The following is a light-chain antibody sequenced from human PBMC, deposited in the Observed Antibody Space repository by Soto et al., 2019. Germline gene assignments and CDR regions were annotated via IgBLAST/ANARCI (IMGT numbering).Light chain of an antibody. V-gene: IGKV1-27*01. Sequence: DIQMTQSPSSLSASVGDRVTITCRASQGISNNLAWYQQKPGKVPKLLIYAASTLQSGDPSRFSGSGSGTDFPIILSSLLPEAVVSYYGQKYNSATLTFGGGTKVEIK. CDR1: QGISNN. J-gene: IGKJ4*01. CDR3: QKYNSATLT. CDR2: AAS.